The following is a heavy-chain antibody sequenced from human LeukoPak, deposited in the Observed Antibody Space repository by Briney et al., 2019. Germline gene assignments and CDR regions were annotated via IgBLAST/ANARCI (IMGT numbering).Heavy chain of an antibody. J-gene: IGHJ5*02. CDR3: ARERSHNERDRGWFDP. V-gene: IGHV1-46*01. Sequence: ASVKVSCKASGYAFTSYYMHWVRQAPGQGLEWMGIINPLGANTNYAQKFQGRVTMTRDMSASTVYMELNSLRSDDTAVYYCARERSHNERDRGWFDPWGQGTLVTVSS. CDR2: INPLGANT. D-gene: IGHD1-1*01. CDR1: GYAFTSYY.